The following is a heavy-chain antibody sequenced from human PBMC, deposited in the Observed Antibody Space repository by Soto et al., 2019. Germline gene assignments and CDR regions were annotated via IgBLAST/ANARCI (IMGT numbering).Heavy chain of an antibody. CDR1: GFSFSNAW. Sequence: EVQLVESGGGLVKPGGSLRLSCAASGFSFSNAWMSWVRQTPGKGLEWVGRIKSKSDGATTDYAAPVKGRFTISRDDSENTLYLQLNSQKTEDTAVYYCTTDRFSSPVDHWGQGTLVTVSS. CDR3: TTDRFSSPVDH. D-gene: IGHD2-2*01. V-gene: IGHV3-15*01. CDR2: IKSKSDGATT. J-gene: IGHJ4*02.